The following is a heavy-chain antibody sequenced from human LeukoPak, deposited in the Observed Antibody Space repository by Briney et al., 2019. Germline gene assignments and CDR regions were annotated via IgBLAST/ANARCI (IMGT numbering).Heavy chain of an antibody. J-gene: IGHJ5*02. D-gene: IGHD2-2*02. CDR3: AKDLSLRTAYTPSNWFDP. Sequence: GGTLRLSCAASGFTFSSYGMSWVRQAPGKGLEWVSAISGSGGSTYYADSVKGRFTISRDNSKNTLYLQMNSLRAEDTAVYYCAKDLSLRTAYTPSNWFDPWGQGTLVTVSS. CDR1: GFTFSSYG. V-gene: IGHV3-23*01. CDR2: ISGSGGST.